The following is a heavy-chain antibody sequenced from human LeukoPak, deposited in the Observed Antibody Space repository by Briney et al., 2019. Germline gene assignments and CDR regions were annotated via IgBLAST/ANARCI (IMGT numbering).Heavy chain of an antibody. CDR2: ISDDGVKK. CDR3: ARDRLYGDYKTVFDY. V-gene: IGHV3-30-3*01. Sequence: GGSLSLSCVASGFTISKYAMHWVRQPPGKGLEWVAVISDDGVKKYYADSVKGRFSVSGDTSKSTLYLQMNSLKPEDTAMYYCARDRLYGDYKTVFDYWGQGTLGTVSS. D-gene: IGHD4-17*01. J-gene: IGHJ4*02. CDR1: GFTISKYA.